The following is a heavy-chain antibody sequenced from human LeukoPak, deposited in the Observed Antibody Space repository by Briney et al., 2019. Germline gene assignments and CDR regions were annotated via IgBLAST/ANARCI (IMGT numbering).Heavy chain of an antibody. CDR2: IHHSGST. V-gene: IGHV4-34*01. Sequence: PSETLSLTCAVYGGSFSGYYWSWIRQPPGKGLEWIGEIHHSGSTNYNPSLKSRVTISVDTSKNQFSLKLSSVTAADTAVYYCARGRVSDYWGQGTLVTVSS. J-gene: IGHJ4*02. D-gene: IGHD4-11*01. CDR3: ARGRVSDY. CDR1: GGSFSGYY.